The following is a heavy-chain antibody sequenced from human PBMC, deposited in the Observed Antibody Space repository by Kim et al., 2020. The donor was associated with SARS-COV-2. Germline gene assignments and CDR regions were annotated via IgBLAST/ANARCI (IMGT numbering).Heavy chain of an antibody. CDR2: IYSGGST. Sequence: GGSLRLSCAASGFTVSSNYMSWVRQAPGKGLEWVSVIYSGGSTYYADSVKGRFTISRDNSKNTLYLQMNSLRAEDTAVYYCARDFYDSSGSDYWGQGTLVTVSS. V-gene: IGHV3-53*01. D-gene: IGHD3-22*01. CDR3: ARDFYDSSGSDY. CDR1: GFTVSSNY. J-gene: IGHJ4*02.